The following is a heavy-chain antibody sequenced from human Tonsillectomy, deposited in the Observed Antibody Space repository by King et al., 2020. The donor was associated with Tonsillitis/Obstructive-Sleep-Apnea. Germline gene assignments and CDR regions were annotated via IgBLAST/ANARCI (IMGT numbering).Heavy chain of an antibody. CDR3: ASDPRLAVAVHLYYFDY. D-gene: IGHD6-19*01. CDR2: IRYDGSNK. Sequence: VQLVESGGGVVQPGRSLRLSCAASGFTFSSYGMHWVRQAPGKGLEWVAVIRYDGSNKYYADSVKGRFTISRDNSKNTLYLQMNSLRAEDTAVYYCASDPRLAVAVHLYYFDYWGQGTLVTVSS. V-gene: IGHV3-33*01. J-gene: IGHJ4*02. CDR1: GFTFSSYG.